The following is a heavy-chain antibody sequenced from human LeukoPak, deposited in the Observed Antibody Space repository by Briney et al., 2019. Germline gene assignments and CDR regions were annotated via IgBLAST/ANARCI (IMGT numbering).Heavy chain of an antibody. Sequence: GGSLRLSCADSGFTFSGYWMNWVRQAPGKGLEWVANINQNGGEKYYVDSVKGRFTISRDNGKNSLYLQMNSLRAEDTAVYYCANSLGYCSGGSCYGPFDYWGQGTLVTVSS. V-gene: IGHV3-7*03. CDR2: INQNGGEK. J-gene: IGHJ4*02. D-gene: IGHD2-15*01. CDR1: GFTFSGYW. CDR3: ANSLGYCSGGSCYGPFDY.